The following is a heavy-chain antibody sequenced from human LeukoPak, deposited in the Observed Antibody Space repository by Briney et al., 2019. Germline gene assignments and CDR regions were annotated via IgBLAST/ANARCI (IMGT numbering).Heavy chain of an antibody. J-gene: IGHJ4*02. D-gene: IGHD3-16*02. CDR1: GFTFSSYG. V-gene: IGHV3-30*03. Sequence: GRSLRLSCAASGFTFSSYGMHWVRQAPGKGLEWVAVISYDGSNKYYADSVKGRFTISRDNSKNTLYLQMNSLRAEDTAVYYCARSGGVIPFRYWGQGTLVTVSS. CDR2: ISYDGSNK. CDR3: ARSGGVIPFRY.